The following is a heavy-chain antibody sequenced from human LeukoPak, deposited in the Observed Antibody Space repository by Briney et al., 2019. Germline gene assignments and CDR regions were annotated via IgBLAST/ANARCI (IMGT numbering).Heavy chain of an antibody. CDR3: AREGWGTYSSGPYYFDY. J-gene: IGHJ4*02. D-gene: IGHD6-19*01. CDR1: GYTFTRNG. Sequence: GASVKVSCKASGYTFTRNGISWVRQAPGQGLEWMGWIDVYNGNTKYAQKLQGRVTMTTDTSTTTAYMERRGLRSADTPVYYCAREGWGTYSSGPYYFDYWGQGTLITVSS. V-gene: IGHV1-18*04. CDR2: IDVYNGNT.